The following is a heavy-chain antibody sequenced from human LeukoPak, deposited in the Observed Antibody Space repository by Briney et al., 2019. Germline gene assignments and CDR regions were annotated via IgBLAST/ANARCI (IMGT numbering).Heavy chain of an antibody. CDR3: ARDPSGYEKLGYYYGMDV. D-gene: IGHD5-12*01. V-gene: IGHV4-4*07. J-gene: IGHJ6*02. CDR1: GGSFSGYY. CDR2: IYTSGST. Sequence: SETLSLTCAVYGGSFSGYYWSWIRQPAGKGLEWIGRIYTSGSTNYNPSLKSRVTMSVDTSKDQFSLKLSSVTAADTAVYYCARDPSGYEKLGYYYGMDVWGQGTTVTVSS.